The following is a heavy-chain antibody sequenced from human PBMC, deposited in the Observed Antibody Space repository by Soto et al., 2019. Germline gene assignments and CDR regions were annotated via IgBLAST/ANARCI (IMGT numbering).Heavy chain of an antibody. J-gene: IGHJ4*02. D-gene: IGHD6-19*01. CDR3: ARYPNPTVAGLPFDL. CDR2: TRQDGGQE. V-gene: IGHV3-7*03. CDR1: GFTLSSYW. Sequence: TGGSLRLSCAASGFTLSSYWMSWVRQAPGKGLEWVAHTRQDGGQEYYVDSVKGRFTISRDNAKNSLYLQMNSLRVEDTAVYYCARYPNPTVAGLPFDLWGQGTLVTVSS.